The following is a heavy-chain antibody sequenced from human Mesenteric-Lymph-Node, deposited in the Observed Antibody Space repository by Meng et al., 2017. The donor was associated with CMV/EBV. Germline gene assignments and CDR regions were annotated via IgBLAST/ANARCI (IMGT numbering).Heavy chain of an antibody. CDR3: ARNQTTYDFWSGRYYYYYGMDV. J-gene: IGHJ6*02. Sequence: GGSLRLSCAASGFTFSSYAMHWVRQAPGKGLEWVAVISYDGSNKYYADSVKGRFTISRDNSKDTLYLQMNSLRAEDTAVYYCARNQTTYDFWSGRYYYYYGMDVWGQGTTVTVSS. D-gene: IGHD3-3*01. V-gene: IGHV3-30*04. CDR2: ISYDGSNK. CDR1: GFTFSSYA.